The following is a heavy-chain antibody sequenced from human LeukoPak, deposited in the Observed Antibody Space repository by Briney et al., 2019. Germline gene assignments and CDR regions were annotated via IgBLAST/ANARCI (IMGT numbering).Heavy chain of an antibody. Sequence: GESLKISCEGSGYTFSNNWIGWVRQMPGKGLEWMGIIYPGDSDTRYSPSFQGQVTISADKSISTAYLQWSSLKASDTAMYYCARFSGSGWSIYYFDYWGQGTLVTVSS. CDR2: IYPGDSDT. J-gene: IGHJ4*02. CDR1: GYTFSNNW. D-gene: IGHD6-19*01. CDR3: ARFSGSGWSIYYFDY. V-gene: IGHV5-51*01.